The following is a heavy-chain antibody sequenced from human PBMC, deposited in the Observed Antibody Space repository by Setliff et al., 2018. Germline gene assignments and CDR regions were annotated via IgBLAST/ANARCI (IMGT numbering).Heavy chain of an antibody. CDR3: ARGSGDH. CDR1: GYSISSGYY. J-gene: IGHJ4*02. V-gene: IGHV4-38-2*01. Sequence: PSETLSLTCAVSGYSISSGYYWGWIRQPPGKGLEWIGSIYHSGSTNYNPSLKSRVTISVDTSKNHFSLKLSSVTAADTAVYYCARGSGDHWGQGTLVTVSS. D-gene: IGHD3-10*01. CDR2: IYHSGST.